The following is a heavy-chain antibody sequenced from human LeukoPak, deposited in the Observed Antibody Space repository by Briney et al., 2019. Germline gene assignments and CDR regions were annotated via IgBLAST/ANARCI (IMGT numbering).Heavy chain of an antibody. CDR3: ARDRRGYCSDDSCPFFDY. D-gene: IGHD2-15*01. CDR1: GYSITSAYY. J-gene: IGHJ4*02. CDR2: IYGIGKN. V-gene: IGHV4-38-2*02. Sequence: SETLSLTCAVSGYSITSAYYWGWIRQPPGKGLEWIESIYGIGKNYYNPSLRSRVTISVDTSKNQFSLKLSSVTAADTAVYYCARDRRGYCSDDSCPFFDYWGQGTLVTVSS.